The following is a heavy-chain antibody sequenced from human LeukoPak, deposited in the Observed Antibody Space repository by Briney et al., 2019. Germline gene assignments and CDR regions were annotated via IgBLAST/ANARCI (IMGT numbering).Heavy chain of an antibody. Sequence: ASVKVSCKASGYTFTSYYMHWVRQAPGQGLEWMGIINPSGGSTSYAQKFQGRVTMTRGTSTSTVYMELSSLRSEDTAVYYCARAQTYYCSSTSCYFAYWGQGTLVTVSS. J-gene: IGHJ4*02. D-gene: IGHD2-2*01. V-gene: IGHV1-46*03. CDR2: INPSGGST. CDR1: GYTFTSYY. CDR3: ARAQTYYCSSTSCYFAY.